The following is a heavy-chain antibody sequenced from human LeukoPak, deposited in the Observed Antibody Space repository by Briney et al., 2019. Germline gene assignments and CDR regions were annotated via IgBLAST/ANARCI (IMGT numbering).Heavy chain of an antibody. V-gene: IGHV3-9*01. CDR1: GFIFNNYA. J-gene: IGHJ4*02. D-gene: IGHD6-19*01. CDR2: ISWNSGSI. CDR3: AKDNRRHYTSGPNPDSLH. Sequence: GGSLRLSCAGSGFIFNNYAMHWVRQPPGKGLEWVSGISWNSGSIDYADSVKGRFTISRGNAKNSLYLQMNSLRVEDTAFYYCAKDNRRHYTSGPNPDSLHWGQGALVTVSS.